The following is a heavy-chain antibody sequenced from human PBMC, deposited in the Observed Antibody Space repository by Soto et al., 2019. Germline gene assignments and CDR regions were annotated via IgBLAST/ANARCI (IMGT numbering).Heavy chain of an antibody. CDR2: IIPIFGTA. CDR1: GGTFSSYA. D-gene: IGHD3-10*01. CDR3: ARAVMVRGVNWFDP. J-gene: IGHJ5*02. V-gene: IGHV1-69*13. Sequence: ASVKVSCKASGGTFSSYAISWVRQAPGQGLEWMGGIIPIFGTANYAQKFQGRVTITADESTRTAYMELSSLRSEDTAVYYCARAVMVRGVNWFDPWGQGTLVTVSS.